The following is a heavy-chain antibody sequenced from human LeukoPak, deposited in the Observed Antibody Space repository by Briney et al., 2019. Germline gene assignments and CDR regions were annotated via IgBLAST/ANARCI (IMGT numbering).Heavy chain of an antibody. CDR2: MNPNSGNT. J-gene: IGHJ4*02. CDR1: GYTFTSYD. D-gene: IGHD2-15*01. Sequence: ASVKVSCKASGYTFTSYDINWVRQATGQGLEWMGWMNPNSGNTGYAQKFQGRVTMTRNTSISTAYMELSSLRSEDTAVYYCAREARYCSGGSCRLDYWGQGTLVTVSS. V-gene: IGHV1-8*01. CDR3: AREARYCSGGSCRLDY.